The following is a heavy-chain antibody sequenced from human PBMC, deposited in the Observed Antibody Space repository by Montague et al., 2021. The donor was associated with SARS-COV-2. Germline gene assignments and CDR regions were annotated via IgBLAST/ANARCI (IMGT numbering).Heavy chain of an antibody. CDR3: AKHDIAKVHWLLLIESNNDAYDI. Sequence: SETLSLTCTVSGGSISSSSCHWCWHRPPPGLGLVWNRSNYYSSSTYYNPSLKSRVSISVYTSQNQFSLKLISVTAADTAVYYCAKHDIAKVHWLLLIESNNDAYDIWGQGTVVTVSS. CDR2: NYYSSST. J-gene: IGHJ3*02. V-gene: IGHV4-39*01. D-gene: IGHD5-18*01. CDR1: GGSISSSSCH.